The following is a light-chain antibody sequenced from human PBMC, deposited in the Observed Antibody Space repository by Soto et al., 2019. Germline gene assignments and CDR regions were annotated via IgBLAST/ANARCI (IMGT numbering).Light chain of an antibody. V-gene: IGKV1-5*01. CDR3: KQYSRSLWT. CDR2: DAS. Sequence: DIQMTQSPSTLSASVGDRVTITCRASQSIGDWLAWYQQKPGKAPYLLIYDASILQNGVPSRFSGSGSGTEFTLTITSLQPDDLATYSCKQYSRSLWTFGQGTKVDIK. CDR1: QSIGDW. J-gene: IGKJ1*01.